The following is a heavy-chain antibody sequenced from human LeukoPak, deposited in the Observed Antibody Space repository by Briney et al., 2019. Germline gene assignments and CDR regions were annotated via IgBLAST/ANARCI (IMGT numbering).Heavy chain of an antibody. D-gene: IGHD2-8*01. CDR2: IKSKADGGTG. CDR3: TTEIMDLFDY. V-gene: IGHV3-15*01. CDR1: GFTFTNTW. J-gene: IGHJ4*02. Sequence: GGSLRLSCAASGFTFTNTWMSWVRQAPGKGLEWVGRIKSKADGGTGDYTAPVKGRFSFSRDDSKNTLYLQMNSLKTEDTAVYYCTTEIMDLFDYWGQGTLVTVSS.